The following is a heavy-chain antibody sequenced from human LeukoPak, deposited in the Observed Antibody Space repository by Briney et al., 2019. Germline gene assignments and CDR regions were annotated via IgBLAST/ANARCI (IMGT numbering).Heavy chain of an antibody. D-gene: IGHD2-2*01. CDR1: GFTFSDCY. CDR2: IGGSGSDI. CDR3: ARYARLLDY. Sequence: GGSLRLSRAASGFTFSDCYMTWIRQAPGKGLEYISYIGGSGSDITYADSVRGRFTVSRDNAKNSLYLQMNSLRVEDTAVYYCARYARLLDYWGQGSLVTVSS. J-gene: IGHJ4*02. V-gene: IGHV3-11*01.